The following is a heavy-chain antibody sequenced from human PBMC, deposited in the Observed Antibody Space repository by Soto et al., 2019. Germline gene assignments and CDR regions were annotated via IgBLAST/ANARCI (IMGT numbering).Heavy chain of an antibody. CDR1: GGSISSYY. CDR3: ARAADYYGSGSYLQANAFDI. D-gene: IGHD3-10*01. Sequence: QVQLQESGPGLVKPSETLSLTCTVSGGSISSYYWSWIRQPPGKGLEWIGYIYYSGSTNYNPSLKSRVNISVDTSKNQFSLKLSSVTAADTAVYYCARAADYYGSGSYLQANAFDIWGQGTMVTVSS. CDR2: IYYSGST. J-gene: IGHJ3*02. V-gene: IGHV4-59*01.